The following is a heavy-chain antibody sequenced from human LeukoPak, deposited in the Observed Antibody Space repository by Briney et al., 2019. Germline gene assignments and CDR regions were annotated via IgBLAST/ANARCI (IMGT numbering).Heavy chain of an antibody. V-gene: IGHV1-46*01. CDR3: ARDTGEAAANPLDYYGSGMPDY. CDR1: GYTFTSYY. Sequence: ASVKVSCKASGYTFTSYYMHWVRQAPGQGLEWMGIINPSGGSTSYARKFQGRVTMTRDTSTSTVYMELSSLRSEDTAVYYCARDTGEAAANPLDYYGSGMPDYWGQGTLVTVSS. D-gene: IGHD3-10*01. CDR2: INPSGGST. J-gene: IGHJ4*02.